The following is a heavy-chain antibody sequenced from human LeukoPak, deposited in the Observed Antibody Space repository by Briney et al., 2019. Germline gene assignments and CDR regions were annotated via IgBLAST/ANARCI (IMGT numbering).Heavy chain of an antibody. D-gene: IGHD3-22*01. CDR2: INPSGGST. V-gene: IGHV1-46*01. J-gene: IGHJ3*02. CDR3: ARYEGPMTAFDI. CDR1: GYTFTSYY. Sequence: GASVKVSCKAFGYTFTSYYMHWVRQAPGQGLEWMGIINPSGGSTSYAQKFQGRVTMTRDMSTSTVYMELSSLRSEDMAVYYCARYEGPMTAFDIWGQGTMVTVSS.